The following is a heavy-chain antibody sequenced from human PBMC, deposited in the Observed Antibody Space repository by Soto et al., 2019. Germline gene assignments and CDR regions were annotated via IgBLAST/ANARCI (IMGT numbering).Heavy chain of an antibody. CDR2: ISSSSSYI. CDR3: ARDLGHDSSGYY. V-gene: IGHV3-21*01. CDR1: GFTFSSYS. D-gene: IGHD3-22*01. Sequence: ESGGGLVKPGGSLRLSCAASGFTFSSYSMNWVRQAPGKGLEWVSSISSSSSYIYYADSVKGRFTISRDNAKNSLYLQMNSLRAEDTAVYYCARDLGHDSSGYYWGQGTLVTVSS. J-gene: IGHJ4*02.